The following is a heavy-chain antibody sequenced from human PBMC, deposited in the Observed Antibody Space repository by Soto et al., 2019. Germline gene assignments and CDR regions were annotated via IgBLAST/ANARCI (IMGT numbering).Heavy chain of an antibody. V-gene: IGHV4-38-2*02. CDR3: ARVDYDFWSDFDY. CDR2: IYHSGST. J-gene: IGHJ4*02. CDR1: GGSISSGYY. Sequence: SETLSLTCTVSGGSISSGYYWGWIRQPPGKGLEWVGSIYHSGSTYYNPSLKSRVTISVDTSKNQFSLKLSSVTAADTAVYYCARVDYDFWSDFDYWGQGTLVTVSS. D-gene: IGHD3-3*01.